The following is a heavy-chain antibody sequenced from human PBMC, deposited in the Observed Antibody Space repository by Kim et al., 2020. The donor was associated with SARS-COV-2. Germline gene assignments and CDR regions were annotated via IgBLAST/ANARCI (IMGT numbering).Heavy chain of an antibody. D-gene: IGHD3-3*01. CDR2: IWYDGSNK. Sequence: GGSLRLSCAASGFTFSSYGMHWVRQAPGKGLEWVAVIWYDGSNKYYADSVKGRFTISRDNSKNTLYLQMNSLRAEDTAVYYCARGGTTVFGVVKDYYGMDVWGQRTTVTVSS. CDR1: GFTFSSYG. J-gene: IGHJ6*02. CDR3: ARGGTTVFGVVKDYYGMDV. V-gene: IGHV3-33*01.